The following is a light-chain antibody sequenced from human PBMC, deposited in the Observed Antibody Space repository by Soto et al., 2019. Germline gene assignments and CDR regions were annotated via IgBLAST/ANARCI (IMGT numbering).Light chain of an antibody. V-gene: IGKV3-20*01. J-gene: IGKJ2*01. Sequence: EIVLTQSPGTLSLSPGERATLSCRASQRVDSSYLAWYQQKPGQAPRLLIYGASSRATGIPGRFTGSGSGTDFTLTNTRLEPEDFAVYYCQQFGGSPPYTFGQGTKLEIK. CDR2: GAS. CDR3: QQFGGSPPYT. CDR1: QRVDSSY.